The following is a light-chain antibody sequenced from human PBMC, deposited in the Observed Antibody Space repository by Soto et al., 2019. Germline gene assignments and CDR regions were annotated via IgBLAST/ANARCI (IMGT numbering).Light chain of an antibody. V-gene: IGLV2-8*01. CDR1: SSDVGGYKY. CDR2: EVS. Sequence: QSALTQPPSASGSPGQSVTISCTGTSSDVGGYKYVTWYQQHPGGVPKVILYEVSKRPSGVPDRFSGSKSGNTASLTVSGLQTEDEADYYCVSHAGTTTIFGTGTKVTVL. J-gene: IGLJ1*01. CDR3: VSHAGTTTI.